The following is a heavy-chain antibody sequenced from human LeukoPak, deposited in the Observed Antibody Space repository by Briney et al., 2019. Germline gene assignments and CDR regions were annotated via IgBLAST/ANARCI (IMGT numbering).Heavy chain of an antibody. V-gene: IGHV3-23*01. CDR1: GFTFSSYA. D-gene: IGHD3-10*01. CDR2: IRAGGGST. CDR3: AKSRSGTYSVFDY. Sequence: GGSLRLSCAASGFTFSSYAMSWVRQAPGKGLEWVSYIRAGGGSTHYADSVKGRFTISRDNSENILYLQMNSLRAEDTAVYYCAKSRSGTYSVFDYWGQGTMVTVSS. J-gene: IGHJ3*01.